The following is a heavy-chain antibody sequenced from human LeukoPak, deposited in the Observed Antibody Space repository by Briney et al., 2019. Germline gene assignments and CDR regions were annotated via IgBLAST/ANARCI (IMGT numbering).Heavy chain of an antibody. D-gene: IGHD6-13*01. V-gene: IGHV4-34*01. Sequence: SETLSLTCAVYGGSFSGYYWSWIRQPPGKGLEWLGEINHSGSTNYNPSHKSRVTISVDTSKNQFSLKLRSVTAADTAVYYCARGSSSWYKTIDYWGQGTLVTVSS. J-gene: IGHJ4*02. CDR1: GGSFSGYY. CDR2: INHSGST. CDR3: ARGSSSWYKTIDY.